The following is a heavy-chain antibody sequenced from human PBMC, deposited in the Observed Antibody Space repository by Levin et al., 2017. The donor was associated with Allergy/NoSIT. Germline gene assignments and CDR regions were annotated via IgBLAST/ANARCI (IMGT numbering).Heavy chain of an antibody. V-gene: IGHV3-15*01. CDR3: ATSWDGSSWFGNFQH. J-gene: IGHJ1*01. CDR1: GFTFSNAW. Sequence: GESLKISCTVSGFTFSNAWMTWVRQAPGKGLEWVGRIKSKTDGGTTDYAASVKGRFTVSRDDSKDTLYLQLDSLKTEDTAMYYCATSWDGSSWFGNFQHWGQGTLVTVSS. CDR2: IKSKTDGGTT. D-gene: IGHD6-13*01.